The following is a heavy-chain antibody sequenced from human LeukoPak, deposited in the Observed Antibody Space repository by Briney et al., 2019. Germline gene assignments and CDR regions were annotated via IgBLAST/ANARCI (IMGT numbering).Heavy chain of an antibody. CDR1: GYTFTSYG. CDR3: ARTVSGIAAAGTMWDDY. CDR2: TSAYNGNT. Sequence: ASVKVSCKASGYTFTSYGISWVRQAPGQGPEWMGWTSAYNGNTNYAQKLQGGVTMTTDTSTSTAYMELRSLRSDDTAVYYCARTVSGIAAAGTMWDDYWGQGTLVTVSS. J-gene: IGHJ4*02. V-gene: IGHV1-18*01. D-gene: IGHD6-13*01.